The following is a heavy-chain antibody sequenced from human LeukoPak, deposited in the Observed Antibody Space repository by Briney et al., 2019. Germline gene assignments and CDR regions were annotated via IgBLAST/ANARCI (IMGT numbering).Heavy chain of an antibody. CDR2: IYHSGST. Sequence: SETLSLTCTVSGYSISSGYYWGWIRQPPGKGLEWIGSIYHSGSTYYNPSLKSRVTISVDTSKNQFSLKLSSVTAADTAVYYCARVRGYSYGPWGPFDYWGQGTLVTVSS. D-gene: IGHD5-18*01. V-gene: IGHV4-38-2*02. CDR3: ARVRGYSYGPWGPFDY. CDR1: GYSISSGYY. J-gene: IGHJ4*02.